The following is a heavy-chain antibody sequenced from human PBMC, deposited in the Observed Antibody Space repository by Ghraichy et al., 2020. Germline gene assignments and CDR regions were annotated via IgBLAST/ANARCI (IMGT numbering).Heavy chain of an antibody. CDR2: IKSETSGGTI. J-gene: IGHJ4*02. CDR3: TTNLAY. Sequence: GESLRLSCAASGFAFRNAWMSWVRQAPGKGLEWVGRIKSETSGGTIEYAAPVQHRFTISRDDSKNTLYLQMNSLKTEDTAVYYCTTNLAYWGRGTLVTVSS. CDR1: GFAFRNAW. V-gene: IGHV3-15*01. D-gene: IGHD1-14*01.